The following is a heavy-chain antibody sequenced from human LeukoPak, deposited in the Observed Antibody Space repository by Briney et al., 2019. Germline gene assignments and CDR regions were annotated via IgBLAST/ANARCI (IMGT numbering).Heavy chain of an antibody. Sequence: GGSLRLSCAASGFTVSSNYMSWVRQAPGKGLEWVSVIYSGGSTYYADSVKGRFTISRHDSKNTLYLQMNSLRAEDTAVYYCAMSSGYYLGYFDYWGQGTLVTVSS. CDR3: AMSSGYYLGYFDY. D-gene: IGHD3-22*01. J-gene: IGHJ4*02. CDR2: IYSGGST. V-gene: IGHV3-53*04. CDR1: GFTVSSNY.